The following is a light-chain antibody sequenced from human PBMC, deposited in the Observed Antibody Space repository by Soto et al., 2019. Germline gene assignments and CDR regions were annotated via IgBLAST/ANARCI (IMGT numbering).Light chain of an antibody. V-gene: IGKV3-20*01. J-gene: IGKJ1*01. CDR3: YQYGSTPPT. CDR1: QSVSGY. Sequence: EIVLTQSPATLSLSPGERATLSCRASQSVSGYLAWYQQKPGQAPRLLIYGAFNRATGIPDRFSGSGSGTDFTLTISRLEPEDFVVFYCYQYGSTPPTFGQGTKVDIK. CDR2: GAF.